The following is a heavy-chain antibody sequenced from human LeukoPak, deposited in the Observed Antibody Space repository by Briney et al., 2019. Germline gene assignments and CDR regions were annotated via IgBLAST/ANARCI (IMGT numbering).Heavy chain of an antibody. CDR3: ARDYPRFDFWSGYYAAFDI. J-gene: IGHJ3*02. Sequence: SETLSLTCTVSGGSISNNYWSWIPQPPGKGLEWIGYIYYSGSTNYKPSLKSRVTISVDTSKNQFSLKLSSVTAADTAVYYCARDYPRFDFWSGYYAAFDIWGQGTMVTASS. V-gene: IGHV4-59*12. CDR1: GGSISNNY. CDR2: IYYSGST. D-gene: IGHD3-3*01.